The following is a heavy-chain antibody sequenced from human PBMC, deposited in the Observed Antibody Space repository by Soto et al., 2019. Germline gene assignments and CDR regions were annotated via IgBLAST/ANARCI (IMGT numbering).Heavy chain of an antibody. CDR3: ATSVNSAMAFDY. V-gene: IGHV1-46*01. J-gene: IGHJ4*02. D-gene: IGHD5-18*01. CDR2: INPNGGIT. Sequence: GASVKVSCKAFGYTFTRYYIHWVRQAPGQGLEWMGIINPNGGITTYAQKFRAGFTMTRDTSTSTVYLELSSLRSEDSAVYYCATSVNSAMAFDYWGQGTLVTVSS. CDR1: GYTFTRYY.